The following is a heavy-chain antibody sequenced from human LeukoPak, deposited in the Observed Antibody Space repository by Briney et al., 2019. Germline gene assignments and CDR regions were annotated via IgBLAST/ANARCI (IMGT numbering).Heavy chain of an antibody. CDR2: MNPNRGNT. D-gene: IGHD2-2*01. V-gene: IGHV1-8*01. CDR1: GYTFTSYD. Sequence: GASVRVSCKPSGYTFTSYDINWVRQAPGQGREWMGWMNPNRGNTGYAQTFQGRVTMTKNTSISTAYMELSSLRSEDTAVYYCARKGYCSSTSCYRGVWNYLGYCYYYMDVWGKGTAVTVSS. CDR3: ARKGYCSSTSCYRGVWNYLGYCYYYMDV. J-gene: IGHJ6*03.